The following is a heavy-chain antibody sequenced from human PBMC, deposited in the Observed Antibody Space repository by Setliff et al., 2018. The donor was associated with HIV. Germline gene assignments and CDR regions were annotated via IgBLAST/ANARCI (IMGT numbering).Heavy chain of an antibody. CDR1: GGSISSGSYY. CDR2: IYTSGSS. J-gene: IGHJ4*02. CDR3: ARGSHGTSWTDY. D-gene: IGHD6-13*01. V-gene: IGHV4-61*09. Sequence: TLSLTCSVSGGSISSGSYYWSWIRQPAGKGLEWIGHIYTSGSSTYNPSLKSRVTISRDTSKNQFSLKLSSVTAADTAMYYCARGSHGTSWTDYWGQGTLVTVS.